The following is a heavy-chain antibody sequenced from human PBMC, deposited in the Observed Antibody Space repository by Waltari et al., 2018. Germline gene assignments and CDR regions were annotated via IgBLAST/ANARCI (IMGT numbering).Heavy chain of an antibody. CDR3: ARDAGYYDSSGYIKDY. D-gene: IGHD3-22*01. V-gene: IGHV3-74*01. J-gene: IGHJ4*02. Sequence: EVQLVESGGGLVQPGGSLSLSCAASGFTFSSHWMHWVRQAPGKGLVWVSRINSEGSSTSNADSVKGRFTISRDNAKNTLYLQMNSLRAEDTAVYYCARDAGYYDSSGYIKDYWGQGTLVTVSS. CDR2: INSEGSST. CDR1: GFTFSSHW.